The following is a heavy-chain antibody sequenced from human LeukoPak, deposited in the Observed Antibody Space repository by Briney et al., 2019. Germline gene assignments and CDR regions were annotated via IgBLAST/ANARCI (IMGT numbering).Heavy chain of an antibody. V-gene: IGHV4-59*01. CDR1: GGSISSYY. CDR2: IYYSGST. D-gene: IGHD5-18*01. CDR3: ARVDTATLDAFDI. Sequence: SETLSLTCTVSGGSISSYYWSWIRQPPGEGLEWIGYIYYSGSTNYNPSLKSRVTISVDTSKNQFSLKLSSVTAADTAVYYCARVDTATLDAFDIWGQGTMVTVSS. J-gene: IGHJ3*02.